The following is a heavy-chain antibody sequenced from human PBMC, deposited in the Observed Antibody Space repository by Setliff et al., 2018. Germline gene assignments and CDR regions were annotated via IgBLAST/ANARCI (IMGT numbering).Heavy chain of an antibody. CDR1: GGAISSDTHY. Sequence: PSETLSLTCTVSGGAISSDTHYWGWTRQPPGKGLEWNGSIFHSGSTYYSPSVNSRVTITVDTSKTQFSLMLTSVTAADTAVYYCARLSYYGSENYYDFDSWGQGTLVTVSS. CDR3: ARLSYYGSENYYDFDS. CDR2: IFHSGST. J-gene: IGHJ4*01. V-gene: IGHV4-39*01. D-gene: IGHD3-10*01.